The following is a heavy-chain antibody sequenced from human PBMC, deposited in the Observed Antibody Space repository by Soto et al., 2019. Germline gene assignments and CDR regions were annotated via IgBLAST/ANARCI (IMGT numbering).Heavy chain of an antibody. CDR3: ARGMAVTGLNPHWDY. J-gene: IGHJ4*02. D-gene: IGHD6-19*01. CDR1: GFTFSDHY. CDR2: TRKKAHSYTT. Sequence: EVQLVESGGGLVQPGGSLRLSCAASGFTFSDHYMDWVRQAPGKGLEWVGRTRKKAHSYTTEYAASVKGRFTISRDDSKNSLYRQMNSLKTEDTAVYYCARGMAVTGLNPHWDYWGQGTLVTVSS. V-gene: IGHV3-72*01.